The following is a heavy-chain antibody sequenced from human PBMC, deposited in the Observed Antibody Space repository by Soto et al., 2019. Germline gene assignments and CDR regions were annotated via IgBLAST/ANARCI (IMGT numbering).Heavy chain of an antibody. V-gene: IGHV1-18*04. CDR3: ARGSITGTTLLYYYGMDV. D-gene: IGHD1-7*01. Sequence: ASVKVSCKASGYTFTSYGISWVRQAPGQGLEWMGWISAYNGNTNYAQKLQGRVTMTTDTSTSTAYMELSSLRSEDTAVYYCARGSITGTTLLYYYGMDVWGQGATVTVSS. CDR1: GYTFTSYG. CDR2: ISAYNGNT. J-gene: IGHJ6*02.